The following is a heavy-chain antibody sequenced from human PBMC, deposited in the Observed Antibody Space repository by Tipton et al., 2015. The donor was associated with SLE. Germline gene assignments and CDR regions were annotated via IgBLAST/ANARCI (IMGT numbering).Heavy chain of an antibody. CDR1: GGSISSSSYY. D-gene: IGHD1-26*01. J-gene: IGHJ5*02. CDR2: VYYSGSN. V-gene: IGHV4-39*07. Sequence: TLSLTCTVSGGSISSSSYYWGWIRQPPGKGLEWIGSVYYSGSNYYNPSLKSRVTISVDTSKNQFSLKLSSVTAADTAVYYCARHVRGRSRELRWFDPWGQGTLVTVSS. CDR3: ARHVRGRSRELRWFDP.